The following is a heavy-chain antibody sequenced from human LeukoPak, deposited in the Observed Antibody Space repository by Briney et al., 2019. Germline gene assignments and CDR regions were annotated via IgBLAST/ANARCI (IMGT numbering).Heavy chain of an antibody. V-gene: IGHV3-20*04. Sequence: PGRSLRPSCAASGFTFSDYAMHWVRQAPGKGLEWVSGINWNGGSTGYADSVKGRFTISRDNAKNSLYLQMNSLRAEDTALYYCARFPGYDSYYFDYWGQGTLVTVSS. CDR1: GFTFSDYA. CDR2: INWNGGST. J-gene: IGHJ4*02. D-gene: IGHD5-12*01. CDR3: ARFPGYDSYYFDY.